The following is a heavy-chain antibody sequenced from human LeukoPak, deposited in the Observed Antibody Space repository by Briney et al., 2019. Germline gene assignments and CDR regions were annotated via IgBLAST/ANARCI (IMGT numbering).Heavy chain of an antibody. Sequence: TSETLSLTCTVSGDSVSIYYWSWIRQPPGKGLEWIGYIYYRGNTNYNPSLKSRVTMAVDTSKNQFSLKVSSVTAVDTAVYYCARAGNNWSFDYWGQGTLVTVSS. D-gene: IGHD1-1*01. CDR2: IYYRGNT. CDR1: GDSVSIYY. J-gene: IGHJ4*02. CDR3: ARAGNNWSFDY. V-gene: IGHV4-59*02.